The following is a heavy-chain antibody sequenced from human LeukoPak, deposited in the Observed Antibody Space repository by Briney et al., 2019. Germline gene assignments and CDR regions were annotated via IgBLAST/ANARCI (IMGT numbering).Heavy chain of an antibody. V-gene: IGHV4-59*08. CDR3: ARRGRAAAANFDY. CDR1: GASVSFCY. CDR2: IYYTGNT. D-gene: IGHD6-13*01. J-gene: IGHJ4*02. Sequence: SETLSLTCTVSGASVSFCYWNWIRQPPGKGLEWIGYIYYTGNTNYNPSLKSRVTMPIDTSKHQFSLKLNSVTAADTAVYYCARRGRAAAANFDYWGQGTLVTVSS.